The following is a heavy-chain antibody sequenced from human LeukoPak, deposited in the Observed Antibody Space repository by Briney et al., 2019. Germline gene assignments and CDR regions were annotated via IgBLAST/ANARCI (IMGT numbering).Heavy chain of an antibody. J-gene: IGHJ4*02. CDR3: ARDCGSTGCDY. Sequence: GGSLRLSCAASGFTFSDYWMHWVRQAPGKGLVWVSRISNDGSTTTYADSVRGRFTISRDNAKDTLYLQMNSLRAEDTAVYYCARDCGSTGCDYWGQGTLVTVSS. D-gene: IGHD2-2*01. CDR2: ISNDGSTT. V-gene: IGHV3-74*01. CDR1: GFTFSDYW.